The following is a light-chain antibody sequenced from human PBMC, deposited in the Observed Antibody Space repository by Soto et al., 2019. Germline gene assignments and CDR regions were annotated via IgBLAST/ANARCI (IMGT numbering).Light chain of an antibody. V-gene: IGLV4-69*01. CDR2: LSSDGSH. CDR1: SEHGTYA. J-gene: IGLJ3*02. Sequence: QLVLTQSPSASASLGASVKLTCTLNSEHGTYAIAWHQQQPEKGPRYLMKLSSDGSHSKGDGIPDRFSGSSSGAERYLTISSLQSEDEADYYCQTWGTGIRVFGGGTKLTVL. CDR3: QTWGTGIRV.